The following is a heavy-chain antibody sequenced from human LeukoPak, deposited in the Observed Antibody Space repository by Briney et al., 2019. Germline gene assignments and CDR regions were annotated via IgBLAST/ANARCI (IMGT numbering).Heavy chain of an antibody. CDR3: ARGQRRHMGMAPSFDY. CDR1: GFTFSNYA. Sequence: PGGSLRLSCAASGFTFSNYAMHWVRQAPGKGLEWVAVISSDGSNKYYADSMKGRFTISRDNSNNTLYLQMNSLKGEDTAVYSCARGQRRHMGMAPSFDYWGQGTLVSVSS. J-gene: IGHJ4*02. CDR2: ISSDGSNK. D-gene: IGHD6-13*01. V-gene: IGHV3-30*04.